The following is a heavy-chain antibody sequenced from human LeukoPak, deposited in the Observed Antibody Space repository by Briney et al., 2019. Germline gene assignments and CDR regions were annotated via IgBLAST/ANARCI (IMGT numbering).Heavy chain of an antibody. V-gene: IGHV6-1*01. CDR1: GDSVSSNSAA. CDR2: TYYRSKWYN. Sequence: SQTLSLTCAISGDSVSSNSAAWNWIRQSPSRGLEWLGRTYYRSKWYNDYAVSVKSRITINPGTSKNQFSLQLNSVTPEDTAVYYCARISVAVAGDLGYYYGMDVWGKGTTVTVSS. D-gene: IGHD6-19*01. CDR3: ARISVAVAGDLGYYYGMDV. J-gene: IGHJ6*04.